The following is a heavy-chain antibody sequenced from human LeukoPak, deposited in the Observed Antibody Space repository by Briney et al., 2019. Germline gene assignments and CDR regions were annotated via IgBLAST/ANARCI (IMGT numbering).Heavy chain of an antibody. CDR1: GASITSNNYF. D-gene: IGHD6-19*01. Sequence: SETLSLTCTVSGASITSNNYFWGWFRQPPGKGLEWIGSISYSGSIYYNLSLKSRVTISVDTSKNQFSLKLSSVTAADTAVYYCARGGGVAGTPYNPYDYWGQGTLVTVSS. V-gene: IGHV4-39*07. CDR2: ISYSGSI. CDR3: ARGGGVAGTPYNPYDY. J-gene: IGHJ4*02.